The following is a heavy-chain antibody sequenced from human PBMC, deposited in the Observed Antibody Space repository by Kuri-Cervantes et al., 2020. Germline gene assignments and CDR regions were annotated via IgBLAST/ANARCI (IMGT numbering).Heavy chain of an antibody. J-gene: IGHJ4*02. CDR1: GFTFSNAW. V-gene: IGHV3-48*01. D-gene: IGHD5-18*01. CDR2: ISSSSSTI. CDR3: ARDAWIQLGEGIFDY. Sequence: GGSLRLSCAASGFTFSNAWMTWVRQAPGKGLEWVSYISSSSSTIYYADSVKGRFTISRDNAKNSLYLQMNSLRAEDTAVYYCARDAWIQLGEGIFDYWGQGTLVTVSS.